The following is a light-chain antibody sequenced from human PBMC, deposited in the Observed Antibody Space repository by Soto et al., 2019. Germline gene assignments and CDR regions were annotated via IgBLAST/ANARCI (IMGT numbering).Light chain of an antibody. V-gene: IGKV1-33*01. CDR3: QQYYSYPRT. J-gene: IGKJ1*01. Sequence: DIQMTQSPSSLSASVGDRVTITCQASQGISNYLNWYQQKPGKAPKLLIYDASNLETGVPSRFSGSGSGTDFTFTISSLQPEDIATYYCQQYYSYPRTFGQGTKVDIK. CDR2: DAS. CDR1: QGISNY.